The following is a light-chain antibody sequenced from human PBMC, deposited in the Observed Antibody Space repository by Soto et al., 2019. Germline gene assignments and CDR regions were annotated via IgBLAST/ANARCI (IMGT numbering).Light chain of an antibody. CDR2: DAS. V-gene: IGKV3-20*01. Sequence: EIVLTQSPGTLSLSPGERATLSCRASQSVRSMYLAWYQQKPGQAPRLLIYDASSRATDIPDRFSGSGSGTDFTLTISSLQSEDFAVYYCQQYNNWPRTFGQGTKVDIK. J-gene: IGKJ1*01. CDR1: QSVRSMY. CDR3: QQYNNWPRT.